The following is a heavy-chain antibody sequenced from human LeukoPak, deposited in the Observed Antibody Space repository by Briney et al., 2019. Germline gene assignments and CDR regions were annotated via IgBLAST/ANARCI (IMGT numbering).Heavy chain of an antibody. CDR1: GGSISSSSYY. J-gene: IGHJ6*03. CDR2: IYYSGST. Sequence: SETLSLTCTVSGGSISSSSYYWGWIRQPPGKGLEWIGSIYYSGSTYYNPSLKSRVTISVDTSKNQFSLKLSSVTAADTAVYYCARDAVWYSSSWYGRGYYMDVWGKGTTVTVSS. D-gene: IGHD6-13*01. V-gene: IGHV4-39*02. CDR3: ARDAVWYSSSWYGRGYYMDV.